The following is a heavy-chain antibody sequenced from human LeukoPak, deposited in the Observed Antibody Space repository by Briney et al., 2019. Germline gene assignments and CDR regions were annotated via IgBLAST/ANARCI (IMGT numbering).Heavy chain of an antibody. J-gene: IGHJ4*02. V-gene: IGHV3-7*01. CDR3: VRGGTYYYDR. Sequence: PGGSLRLSCAASGFTFSGYWMSWVRQAPGKGLEWVANIKQDGTEKYYVDSVKGRFTISRDNAKNSLYLQMNSLRAEDTAVYYCVRGGTYYYDRWGQGTLVTVSS. D-gene: IGHD3-22*01. CDR2: IKQDGTEK. CDR1: GFTFSGYW.